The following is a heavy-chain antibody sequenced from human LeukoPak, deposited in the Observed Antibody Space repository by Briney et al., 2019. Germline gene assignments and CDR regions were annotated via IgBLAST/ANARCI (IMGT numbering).Heavy chain of an antibody. D-gene: IGHD1-7*01. CDR3: ARGTGTLYDYFDY. V-gene: IGHV3-33*01. J-gene: IGHJ4*02. CDR1: GFTFSSYG. Sequence: GRSLRLSCAASGFTFSSYGMHWVRQAPGKGLEWVAVIWYDGSNKYYADSVKGRFTISRDNSKSTLYLQMNSLRAEDTAVYYCARGTGTLYDYFDYWGQGTLVTVSS. CDR2: IWYDGSNK.